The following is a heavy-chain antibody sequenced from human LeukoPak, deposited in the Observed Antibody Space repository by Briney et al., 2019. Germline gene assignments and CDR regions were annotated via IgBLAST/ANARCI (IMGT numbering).Heavy chain of an antibody. Sequence: ASVKVSCKASGYTFTGYYMHWVRQAPGQGLEWMGWINPNSGGTNYAQKFQGRVTMTRDTSISTAYMELSRLRSDDTAVYYCASSLYNWNDGGNWFDPWGQGTLVTVSS. D-gene: IGHD1-20*01. J-gene: IGHJ5*02. V-gene: IGHV1-2*02. CDR2: INPNSGGT. CDR3: ASSLYNWNDGGNWFDP. CDR1: GYTFTGYY.